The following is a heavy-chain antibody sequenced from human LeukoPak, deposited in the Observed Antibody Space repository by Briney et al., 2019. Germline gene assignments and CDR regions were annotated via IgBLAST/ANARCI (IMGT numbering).Heavy chain of an antibody. V-gene: IGHV1-2*06. D-gene: IGHD4-17*01. CDR1: GYTFTGYY. Sequence: GASVKVSCKASGYTFTGYYMHWVRQAPGQGLEWMGRINPNSGGTNYAQKFQGRVTITRDTSISTAYMELSRLRSDDTAVYYCASKNGDYGAFDIWGQGTMVTVSS. CDR2: INPNSGGT. J-gene: IGHJ3*02. CDR3: ASKNGDYGAFDI.